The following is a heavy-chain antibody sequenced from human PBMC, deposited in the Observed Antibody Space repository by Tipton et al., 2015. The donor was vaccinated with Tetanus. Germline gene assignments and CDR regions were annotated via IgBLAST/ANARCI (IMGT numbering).Heavy chain of an antibody. D-gene: IGHD3-3*01. Sequence: TLSLTCTVSGGSLRSGDHYWSWIRQPPGKGLEWLAYISSSGRTNSNYSLKSRITISRDTSKNQFSLKLASVPAPDTAVYFCARASFDFSKKGPFDSRGQGILVIVSA. CDR2: ISSSGRT. CDR1: GGSLRSGDHY. CDR3: ARASFDFSKKGPFDS. J-gene: IGHJ4*02. V-gene: IGHV4-61*08.